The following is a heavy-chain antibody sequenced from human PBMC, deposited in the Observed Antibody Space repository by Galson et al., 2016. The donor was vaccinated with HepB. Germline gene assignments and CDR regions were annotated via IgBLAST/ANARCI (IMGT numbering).Heavy chain of an antibody. J-gene: IGHJ3*02. CDR1: GFIFSTYG. V-gene: IGHV3-23*01. CDR2: ISRSGASR. Sequence: SLRLSCAASGFIFSTYGMTWVRQAPGKGLECVSAISRSGASRDYADSVRGRFTISRDNTKGTLYLHMNSLRDEDTAVYYCTREANDAFDIWGQGTMVTVSS. CDR3: TREANDAFDI.